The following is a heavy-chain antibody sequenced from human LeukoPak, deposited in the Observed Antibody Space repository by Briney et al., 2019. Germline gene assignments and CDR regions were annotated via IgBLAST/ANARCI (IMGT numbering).Heavy chain of an antibody. CDR2: ISYDGSNK. Sequence: PGRSLRLSCAASGFTFSSYAMHWVRQAPGKGLEWMAVISYDGSNKYYADSVKGRFTISRDNSKNTLYLQMNSLRAEDTAVYYCARITMVRGGYFDYWGQGTLVTVSS. CDR3: ARITMVRGGYFDY. V-gene: IGHV3-30*04. D-gene: IGHD3-10*01. CDR1: GFTFSSYA. J-gene: IGHJ4*02.